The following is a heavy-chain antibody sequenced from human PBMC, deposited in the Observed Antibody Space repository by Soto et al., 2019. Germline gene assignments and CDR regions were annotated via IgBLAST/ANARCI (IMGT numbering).Heavy chain of an antibody. J-gene: IGHJ6*02. Sequence: QVQLVESGGGVVQPGRSLRLSCAASGFTFSSYAMHWVHQAPGKGLEWVAVISYDGSNKYYADSVKGRFTISRDNSKNTLYLQMNSLRAEDTAVYYCARGGGVVAATSHYYGMDVWGQGTTVTVSS. CDR3: ARGGGVVAATSHYYGMDV. V-gene: IGHV3-30-3*01. D-gene: IGHD2-15*01. CDR2: ISYDGSNK. CDR1: GFTFSSYA.